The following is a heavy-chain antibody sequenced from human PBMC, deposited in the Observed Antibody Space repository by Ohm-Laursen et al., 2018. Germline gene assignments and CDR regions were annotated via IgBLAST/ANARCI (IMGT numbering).Heavy chain of an antibody. J-gene: IGHJ4*02. CDR1: GFMFSTSW. CDR2: IRDDGSDK. CDR3: ARDWSV. V-gene: IGHV3-7*01. Sequence: SLRLSCAASGFMFSTSWMIWVRQAPGKRLEWVAAIRDDGSDKYYVDSVKGRFTISRDNAKNSLFLQMNSLRAEDTAVYYCARDWSVWGQGTLVTVSS. D-gene: IGHD3-3*01.